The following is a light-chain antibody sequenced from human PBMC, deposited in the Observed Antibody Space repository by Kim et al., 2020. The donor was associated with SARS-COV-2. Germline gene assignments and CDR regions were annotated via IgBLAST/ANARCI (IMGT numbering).Light chain of an antibody. Sequence: DIQMTQSPSTLSASVGDRVTLTCRASQSIVSCLAWYQQKPGKAPELLFYDASSLKSGVPSRFSGSGSGTEFTLTISGLQPDDFATYYCQQCYSTSYTFRQGTKLEI. V-gene: IGKV1-5*01. CDR3: QQCYSTSYT. CDR2: DAS. J-gene: IGKJ2*01. CDR1: QSIVSC.